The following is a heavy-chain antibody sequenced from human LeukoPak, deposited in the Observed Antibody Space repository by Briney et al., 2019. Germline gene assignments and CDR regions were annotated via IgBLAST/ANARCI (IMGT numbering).Heavy chain of an antibody. CDR3: ARDGATFSGYDWYYYMDV. D-gene: IGHD5-12*01. J-gene: IGHJ6*03. CDR1: GFTSSNYW. Sequence: GGSLRLSCAASGFTSSNYWMSWVRQAPGKGLEWVANIKEDGSEKYYVDSVKGRFTISRDNAKNSLYLQMNSLRAEDTAVYYCARDGATFSGYDWYYYMDVWGKGTTVTVSS. CDR2: IKEDGSEK. V-gene: IGHV3-7*01.